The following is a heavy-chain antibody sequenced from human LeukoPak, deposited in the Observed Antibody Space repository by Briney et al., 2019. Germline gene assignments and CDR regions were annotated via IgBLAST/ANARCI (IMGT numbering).Heavy chain of an antibody. CDR1: GFTFSSYW. D-gene: IGHD1-26*01. CDR2: IKQDGSEK. Sequence: GGSLRLSCAASGFTFSSYWMSWVRQAPGKGLEWVANIKQDGSEKYYVDSVKGRFTISRDNAKNSLYLQMNSLRAEDTAVYYCARQVGATRSYYFDYWGQGTLVTVSS. CDR3: ARQVGATRSYYFDY. V-gene: IGHV3-7*01. J-gene: IGHJ4*02.